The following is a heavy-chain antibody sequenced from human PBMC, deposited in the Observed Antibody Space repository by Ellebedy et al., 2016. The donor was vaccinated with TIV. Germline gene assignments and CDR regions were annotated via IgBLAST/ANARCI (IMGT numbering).Heavy chain of an antibody. D-gene: IGHD6-13*01. J-gene: IGHJ6*02. CDR1: GYTFTSYG. V-gene: IGHV1-18*04. Sequence: AASVKVSCKASGYTFTSYGISWVRQAPGQGREWMGWISGHDGDTNYAQKLQGRVTMTTDTSTSTAYMELRSLRSEDTAVYYCARDQQQLVIHNYNGLDVWGQGTTVTVSS. CDR3: ARDQQQLVIHNYNGLDV. CDR2: ISGHDGDT.